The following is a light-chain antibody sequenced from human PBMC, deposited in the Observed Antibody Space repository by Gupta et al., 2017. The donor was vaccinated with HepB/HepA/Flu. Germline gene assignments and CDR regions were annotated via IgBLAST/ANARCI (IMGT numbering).Light chain of an antibody. J-gene: IGKJ1*01. CDR1: QGISSW. V-gene: IGKV1-12*01. CDR2: AAS. CDR3: QQVNNFPWT. Sequence: DIQMTQSPSSVPASVGDRVTSTCRASQGISSWLVWYSQKPWKAPKLLISAASRMESGVPSRFSGTRSGTDFTLTISSLQPEDFATYYCQQVNNFPWTFGQGTKVEIK.